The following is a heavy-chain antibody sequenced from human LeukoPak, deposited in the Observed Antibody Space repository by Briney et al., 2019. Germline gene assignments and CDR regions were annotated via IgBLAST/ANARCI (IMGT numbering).Heavy chain of an antibody. J-gene: IGHJ3*02. CDR1: GFTFSSYA. Sequence: GRSLRLSCAASGFTFSSYAMHWVRQAPGKGLEWVAVISYDGSNKYYADSVKGRFTISRDNSKNTLYLQMNSLRAEGTAVYYCARSFGIVVVNDAFDIWGQGTMATVSS. CDR3: ARSFGIVVVNDAFDI. CDR2: ISYDGSNK. V-gene: IGHV3-30-3*01. D-gene: IGHD3-22*01.